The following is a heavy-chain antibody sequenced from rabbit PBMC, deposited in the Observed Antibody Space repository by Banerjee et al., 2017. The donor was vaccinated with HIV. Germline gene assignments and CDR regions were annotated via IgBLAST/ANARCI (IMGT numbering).Heavy chain of an antibody. CDR1: GFSFSNKYV. D-gene: IGHD6-1*01. CDR3: ARGLYDATLDL. J-gene: IGHJ4*01. CDR2: INTSSGNT. V-gene: IGHV1S45*01. Sequence: QEQLEESGGDLVKPEGSLTLTCTASGFSFSNKYVMCWVRQAPGKGLEWIACINTSSGNTVYASWVNGRFTISSDNAQNTVFLQLHSLTAADTASYFCARGLYDATLDLWGPGTLVTVS.